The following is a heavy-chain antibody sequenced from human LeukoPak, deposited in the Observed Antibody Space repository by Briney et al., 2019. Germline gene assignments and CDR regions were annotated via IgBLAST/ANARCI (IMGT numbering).Heavy chain of an antibody. CDR1: GFTFSSHG. D-gene: IGHD4-17*01. CDR2: IWYDGSHK. J-gene: IGHJ4*02. V-gene: IGHV3-33*01. CDR3: ARDASYGNLDY. Sequence: GRSLRLSCAASGFTFSSHGMHWVRQAPGKGLEWVAVIWYDGSHKFYADSVKGRFTISRDNSKNTLYLQMNSLRAEDTAVYYCARDASYGNLDYWGQGTLVTVSS.